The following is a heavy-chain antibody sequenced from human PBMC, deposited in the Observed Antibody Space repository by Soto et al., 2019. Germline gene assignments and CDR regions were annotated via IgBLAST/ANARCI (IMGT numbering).Heavy chain of an antibody. CDR3: AKGAYEDCSGGSCYQIDY. D-gene: IGHD2-15*01. Sequence: GGSLRLSCAASGFTFDDYAMHWVRQAPGKGLEWVSGISWNSGSIGYADSVKGRFTISRDNAKNSLYLQMNSLRAEDTALYYCAKGAYEDCSGGSCYQIDYWGQGILVTVFS. CDR2: ISWNSGSI. J-gene: IGHJ4*02. V-gene: IGHV3-9*01. CDR1: GFTFDDYA.